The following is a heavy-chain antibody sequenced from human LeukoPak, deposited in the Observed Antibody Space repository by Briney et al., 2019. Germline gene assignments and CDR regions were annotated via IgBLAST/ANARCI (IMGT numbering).Heavy chain of an antibody. D-gene: IGHD3-3*01. J-gene: IGHJ6*02. CDR2: IYYSGST. CDR3: ARAPFFWSGPYYYYYGMDV. CDR1: GGSISSYY. V-gene: IGHV4-59*01. Sequence: SETLSLTCTVSGGSISSYYWSWIRQPPGKGLEWIGYIYYSGSTNYNPSLKSRVTISVDTSKNQFSLKLSSVTAADTAVYYCARAPFFWSGPYYYYYGMDVWGQGTTVTVSS.